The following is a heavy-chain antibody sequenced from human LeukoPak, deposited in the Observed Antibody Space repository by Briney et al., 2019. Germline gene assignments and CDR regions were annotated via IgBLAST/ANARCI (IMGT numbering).Heavy chain of an antibody. CDR2: IYYSGST. CDR3: ASLRVVQLWLPGPIDY. Sequence: SETLSLTCTVSGGSISSYYWSWIRQPPGKGLEWIGYIYYSGSTNYNPSLKSRVTISVDTSKNQFSLKLSSVTAADTAVYYCASLRVVQLWLPGPIDYWGQGTLVTVSS. V-gene: IGHV4-59*01. D-gene: IGHD5-18*01. J-gene: IGHJ4*02. CDR1: GGSISSYY.